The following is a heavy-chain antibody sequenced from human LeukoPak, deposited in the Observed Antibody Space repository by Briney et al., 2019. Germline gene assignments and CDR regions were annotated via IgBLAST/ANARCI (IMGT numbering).Heavy chain of an antibody. V-gene: IGHV3-7*05. J-gene: IGHJ4*02. D-gene: IGHD3-16*01. CDR3: AIGIKYFDY. CDR2: IKQDGSEK. CDR1: GFTFSSYW. Sequence: GGSLGLSCAASGFTFSSYWMSWVRQAPGKGLEWVANIKQDGSEKYYVDSVKGRFTISRDNSKNTLHLQMNSLRAEDTAVYYCAIGIKYFDYWGQGTLVTVSS.